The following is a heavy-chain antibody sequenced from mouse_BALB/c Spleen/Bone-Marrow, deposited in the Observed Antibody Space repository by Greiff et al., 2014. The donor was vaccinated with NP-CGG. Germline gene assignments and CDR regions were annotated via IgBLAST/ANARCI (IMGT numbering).Heavy chain of an antibody. CDR2: MWAGGST. D-gene: IGHD2-14*01. V-gene: IGHV2-9*02. Sequence: VKLEESGPGLVAPSQSLSITCTISGFSLASYGVHWVRQPPGKGLEWLGVMWAGGSTNYNSALMSKLSISKDNSESQVFLKTNSLQTYDPAMYYCARGYYFYSMDYWGQGTSVTVSS. J-gene: IGHJ4*01. CDR1: GFSLASYG. CDR3: ARGYYFYSMDY.